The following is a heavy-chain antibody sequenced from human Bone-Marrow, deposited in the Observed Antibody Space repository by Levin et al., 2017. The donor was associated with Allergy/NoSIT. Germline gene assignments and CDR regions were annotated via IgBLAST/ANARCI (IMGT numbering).Heavy chain of an antibody. CDR2: INPNSRDT. D-gene: IGHD6-19*01. Sequence: LGESLKISCKASGYTFTNNYIHWVRQAPGQGLEWMGWINPNSRDTNYPETFQGRVTMTTDTSISIAYMELSRLRSDDTAVYYCARASDKQWLMRDHYYALDRWGQGTTVTVSS. V-gene: IGHV1-2*02. CDR1: GYTFTNNY. CDR3: ARASDKQWLMRDHYYALDR. J-gene: IGHJ6*02.